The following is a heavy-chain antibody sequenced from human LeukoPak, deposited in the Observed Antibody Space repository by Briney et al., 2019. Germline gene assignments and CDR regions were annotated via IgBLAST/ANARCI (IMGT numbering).Heavy chain of an antibody. CDR1: GYTFMSHG. D-gene: IGHD6-13*01. Sequence: ASLKVSCKAYGYTFMSHGISWVRQAPGQGLEWMGWIDTYSGKTNYAQKFQGRVTMTSDTSTSTAYMELRSLRSDDTAVYYCARDRGIAEADSFDPWGQGTLVTVSS. CDR2: IDTYSGKT. J-gene: IGHJ5*02. V-gene: IGHV1-18*01. CDR3: ARDRGIAEADSFDP.